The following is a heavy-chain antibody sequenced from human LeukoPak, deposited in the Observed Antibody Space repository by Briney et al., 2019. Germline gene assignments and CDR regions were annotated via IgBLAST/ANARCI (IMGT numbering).Heavy chain of an antibody. V-gene: IGHV4-59*01. J-gene: IGHJ4*02. D-gene: IGHD5-18*01. CDR2: ISYSGST. Sequence: NPSETLSLTCTVSGGSISSYYWSWLRQPPGKGLEWIGYISYSGSTNYNPSLKSRVTISVDTSRNQLSLKLSSVTAADTAVYYCARGGYSYGYSVYWGQGTLVTVSS. CDR1: GGSISSYY. CDR3: ARGGYSYGYSVY.